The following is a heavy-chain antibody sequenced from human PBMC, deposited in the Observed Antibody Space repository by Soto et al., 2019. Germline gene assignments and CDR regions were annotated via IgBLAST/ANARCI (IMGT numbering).Heavy chain of an antibody. CDR2: INHSGST. CDR1: GGSFSGYY. V-gene: IGHV4-34*01. Sequence: QVQLQQWGAGLLKPSETLSLTCAVYGGSFSGYYWSWIRQPPGKGLEWIGEINHSGSTNYNPSLKSRVTISVDTSKNQFSLKLSSVTAADTAVYYCARAGIAAPNNWFDPWGQGTRVTVSS. J-gene: IGHJ5*02. CDR3: ARAGIAAPNNWFDP. D-gene: IGHD6-13*01.